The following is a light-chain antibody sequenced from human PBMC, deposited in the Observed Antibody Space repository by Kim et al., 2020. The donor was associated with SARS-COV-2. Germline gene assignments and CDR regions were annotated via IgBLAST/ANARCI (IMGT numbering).Light chain of an antibody. CDR1: SSDIGGYDY. CDR3: CSYAGTDTFI. CDR2: DVS. J-gene: IGLJ2*01. V-gene: IGLV2-11*01. Sequence: GQSVTISCTGASSDIGGYDYVSWYQHHPGEAPKLIIYDVSERPSGVPDRFSGSKSGNTASLTISGLQAEDEADYYCCSYAGTDTFIFGGGTQLTVL.